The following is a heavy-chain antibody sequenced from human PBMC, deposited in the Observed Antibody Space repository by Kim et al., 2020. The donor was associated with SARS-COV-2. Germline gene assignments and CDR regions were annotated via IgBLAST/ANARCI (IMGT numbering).Heavy chain of an antibody. D-gene: IGHD6-6*01. CDR3: ARAYSSSPPDI. CDR2: T. Sequence: TNYAQKLQGRVTMTTDPSTSTAYMELRSLRSDDTSVYYCARAYSSSPPDIWGQGTMVTVSS. J-gene: IGHJ3*02. V-gene: IGHV1-18*01.